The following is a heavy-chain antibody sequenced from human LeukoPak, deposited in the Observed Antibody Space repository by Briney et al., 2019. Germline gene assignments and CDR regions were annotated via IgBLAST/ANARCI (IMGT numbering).Heavy chain of an antibody. CDR3: ARDDWSGYYFHY. D-gene: IGHD3-3*01. V-gene: IGHV3-48*03. Sequence: PGGSLRLSWAASGFTLSSYEMKWVRQAPGKGLEWVSYISSSGSTIYYADSVKGRFTISRDNAKNSLYLQMNSLRAEDTAVYYCARDDWSGYYFHYWGQATLVTVSS. CDR2: ISSSGSTI. CDR1: GFTLSSYE. J-gene: IGHJ4*02.